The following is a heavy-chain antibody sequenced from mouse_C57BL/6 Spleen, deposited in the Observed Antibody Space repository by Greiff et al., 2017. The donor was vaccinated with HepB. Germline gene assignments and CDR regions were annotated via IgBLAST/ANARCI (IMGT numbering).Heavy chain of an antibody. CDR3: ARWRRAYGNYVGGAMDY. CDR2: IRNKANGYTT. D-gene: IGHD2-1*01. Sequence: EVKLVESGGGLVQPGGSLSLSCAASGFTFTDYYISWVRQPPGKALEWLGFIRNKANGYTTEYSASVKGKFTISRDNSQSILNHQLNALRAEDSATYYCARWRRAYGNYVGGAMDYWGQGTSVTVSS. V-gene: IGHV7-3*01. CDR1: GFTFTDYY. J-gene: IGHJ4*01.